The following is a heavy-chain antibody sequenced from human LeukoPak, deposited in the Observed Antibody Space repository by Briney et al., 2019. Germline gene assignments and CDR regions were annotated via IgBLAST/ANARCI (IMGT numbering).Heavy chain of an antibody. D-gene: IGHD6-19*01. Sequence: PGGSVRLSCAASGFTFSSYTINWVRQAPGKGLEWVSSISAGGTYIFSADSMKGRFAISRDNAKNSLYLQMNSLRAEGTAVYYCARDAVLVSSSPSYRYFDLWGRGSLLSVSS. V-gene: IGHV3-21*01. CDR1: GFTFSSYT. CDR3: ARDAVLVSSSPSYRYFDL. J-gene: IGHJ2*01. CDR2: ISAGGTYI.